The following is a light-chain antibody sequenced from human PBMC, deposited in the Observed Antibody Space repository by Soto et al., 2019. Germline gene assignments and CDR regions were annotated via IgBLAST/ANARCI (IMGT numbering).Light chain of an antibody. Sequence: EVVMTQSPATLSVSPGERATLSCRASQSVSSNLAWYQQKPGQAPRLLTYATSTRATGIPARFSGSGSGTEFTLTISSLESEDFAVYYCQQYEIWPRTFGQGTKVEIK. CDR2: ATS. CDR3: QQYEIWPRT. CDR1: QSVSSN. J-gene: IGKJ1*01. V-gene: IGKV3-15*01.